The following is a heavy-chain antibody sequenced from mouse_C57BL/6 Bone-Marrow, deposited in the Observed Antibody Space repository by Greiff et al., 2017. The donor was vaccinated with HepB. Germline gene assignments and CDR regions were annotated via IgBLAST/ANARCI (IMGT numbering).Heavy chain of an antibody. Sequence: QVQLKESGPGLVAPSQSLSITCTVSGFSLTSYGVHWVRQPPGKGLEWLVVIWSDGSTTYNSALKSRLSISKDNSKSQVFLKMNSLQTDDTAMYYCARNGGLRRVFDYAMDYWSKGTSVTVSS. CDR2: IWSDGST. J-gene: IGHJ4*01. D-gene: IGHD2-4*01. V-gene: IGHV2-6*02. CDR1: GFSLTSYG. CDR3: ARNGGLRRVFDYAMDY.